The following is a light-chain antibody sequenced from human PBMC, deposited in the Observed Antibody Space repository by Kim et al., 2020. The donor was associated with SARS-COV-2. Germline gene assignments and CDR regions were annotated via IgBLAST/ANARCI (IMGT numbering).Light chain of an antibody. CDR3: QQYNDWPLT. Sequence: VSPGERATLSCRASQRIASNLAWYQQKPGQAPRRLIYGASTRATGIPARFSGSGSGTEFTLTISSLQSEDFAVYYCQQYNDWPLTVGGGTKVDIK. V-gene: IGKV3-15*01. CDR1: QRIASN. J-gene: IGKJ4*01. CDR2: GAS.